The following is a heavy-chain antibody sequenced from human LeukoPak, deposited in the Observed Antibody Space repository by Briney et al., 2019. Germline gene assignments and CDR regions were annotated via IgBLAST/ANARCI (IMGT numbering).Heavy chain of an antibody. CDR2: IYYIGSS. J-gene: IGHJ5*02. CDR3: ARHRRDIVVVPAARSFDP. V-gene: IGHV4-59*08. Sequence: SETLSLTCTVSGGSISTYYWSWIRQPPGKGLEWIGCIYYIGSSNYNPTLKSRVTISVDTSKNQFSLKLSSVTAADTAVYYCARHRRDIVVVPAARSFDPWGQGTLVTVSS. CDR1: GGSISTYY. D-gene: IGHD2-2*01.